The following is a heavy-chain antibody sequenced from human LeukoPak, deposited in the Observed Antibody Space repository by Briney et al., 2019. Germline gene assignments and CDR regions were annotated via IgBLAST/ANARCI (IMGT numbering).Heavy chain of an antibody. CDR2: ISYDGSNK. CDR1: GFTFSSYA. Sequence: GGSLRLSCAASGFTFSSYAMHWVRQAPGKGLEWVAVISYDGSNKYYADSVKGRFTISRDNSKNTLYLQMNSLRAEDTAVYYCARESIQYSSWLVQGDAFDIWGQGTMVTVSS. V-gene: IGHV3-30-3*01. CDR3: ARESIQYSSWLVQGDAFDI. D-gene: IGHD6-19*01. J-gene: IGHJ3*02.